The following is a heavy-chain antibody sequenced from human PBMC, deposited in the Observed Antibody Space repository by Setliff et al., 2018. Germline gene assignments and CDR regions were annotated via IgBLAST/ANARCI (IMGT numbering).Heavy chain of an antibody. D-gene: IGHD6-13*01. Sequence: PGGSLRLSCAVSGFTFSYAWMHWVRQAPGKGLEWVGRIKSKTDGVSIDYAAPVKGRFTISRDYSKNTLFLQMNSLIIEDTAVYYCTTEPPRWYYFDSWGQGTLVTVSS. CDR3: TTEPPRWYYFDS. V-gene: IGHV3-15*07. CDR1: GFTFSYAW. J-gene: IGHJ4*02. CDR2: IKSKTDGVSI.